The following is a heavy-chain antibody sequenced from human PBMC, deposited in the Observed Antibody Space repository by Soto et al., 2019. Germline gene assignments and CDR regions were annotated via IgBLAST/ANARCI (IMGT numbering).Heavy chain of an antibody. CDR1: GFTFSSYA. Sequence: GGSLRLSCAASGFTFSSYAMSWVRKAPGKGLEWVSAISGSGGSTYYADSGKGRFTIARDNSKNTLYLQMNSLRAEDTSVYYCAKVGGSYYYYFGMDVWGQGTTVTVSS. J-gene: IGHJ6*02. V-gene: IGHV3-23*01. D-gene: IGHD1-26*01. CDR2: ISGSGGST. CDR3: AKVGGSYYYYFGMDV.